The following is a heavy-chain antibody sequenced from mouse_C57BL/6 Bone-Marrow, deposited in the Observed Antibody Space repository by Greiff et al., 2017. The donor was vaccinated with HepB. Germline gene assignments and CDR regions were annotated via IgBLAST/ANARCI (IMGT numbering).Heavy chain of an antibody. D-gene: IGHD2-5*01. CDR3: TTYGYSNYYAMDY. CDR1: GFNIKDDY. J-gene: IGHJ4*01. Sequence: VQLQQSGAELVRPGASVKLSCTASGFNIKDDYMHWVKQRPEQGLEWIGWIDPENGDTEYASKFQGKATITADTSSNTAYLQLSSLTSEDTAVYYCTTYGYSNYYAMDYGGQGTSVTVSS. CDR2: IDPENGDT. V-gene: IGHV14-4*01.